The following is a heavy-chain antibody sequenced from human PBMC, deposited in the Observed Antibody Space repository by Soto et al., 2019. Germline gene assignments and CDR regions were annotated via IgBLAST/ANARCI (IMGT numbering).Heavy chain of an antibody. CDR3: ASSNIVAAPYGMDV. J-gene: IGHJ6*02. V-gene: IGHV1-46*01. CDR2: INPSGGST. D-gene: IGHD6-13*01. Sequence: ASVKVTCKASGYTLTSNYMHWVRQAPGQGLEWMGIINPSGGSTSYAQKFQGRVTITRDTSASTAYMELSSLRSEDTAVYYCASSNIVAAPYGMDVWGQGTTVTVSS. CDR1: GYTLTSNY.